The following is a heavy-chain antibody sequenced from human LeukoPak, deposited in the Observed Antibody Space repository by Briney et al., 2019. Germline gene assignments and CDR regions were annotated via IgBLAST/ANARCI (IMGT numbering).Heavy chain of an antibody. CDR1: GFTFSSYW. J-gene: IGHJ4*02. D-gene: IGHD5-18*01. CDR3: ARVTQLWHPFDY. V-gene: IGHV3-74*01. Sequence: GGSLRLSCAASGFTFSSYWMHWVRQAPGKGLVWVSRINSDGSSTSHADSVKGRFTISRDNAKNTLYPQMNSLRAEDTAVYYCARVTQLWHPFDYWGQGTLVTVSS. CDR2: INSDGSST.